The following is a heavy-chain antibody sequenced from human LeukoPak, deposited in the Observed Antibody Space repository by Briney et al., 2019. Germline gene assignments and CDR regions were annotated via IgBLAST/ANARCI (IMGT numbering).Heavy chain of an antibody. Sequence: SETLSLTCAVYGGSFSGYYWSWIRQPPGKGLEWIGEINHSGSTNYNPSLKSRVTISVDTSKNQFSLELSSVTAADTAVYYCAGGSTETKKDIVVVVAATGLSFFDYWGQGTLVTVSS. J-gene: IGHJ4*02. CDR1: GGSFSGYY. D-gene: IGHD2-15*01. V-gene: IGHV4-34*01. CDR3: AGGSTETKKDIVVVVAATGLSFFDY. CDR2: INHSGST.